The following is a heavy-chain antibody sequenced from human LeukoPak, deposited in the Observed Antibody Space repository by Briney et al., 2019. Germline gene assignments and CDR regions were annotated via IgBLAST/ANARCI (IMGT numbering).Heavy chain of an antibody. V-gene: IGHV3-53*01. D-gene: IGHD5-24*01. Sequence: SGGSLRLSCAASGFTVSSNYRSWVRQAPGKGLEWVSVIYRGGSTYYADSVKGRFTISRDNSKNTLYLQMNSLRAEDTAVYYCARGDGRDGYSYWGRGPPFTVSS. CDR1: GFTVSSNY. CDR3: ARGDGRDGYSY. CDR2: IYRGGST. J-gene: IGHJ4*02.